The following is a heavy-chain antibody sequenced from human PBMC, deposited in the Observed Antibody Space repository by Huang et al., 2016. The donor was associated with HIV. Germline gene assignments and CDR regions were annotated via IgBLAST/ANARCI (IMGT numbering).Heavy chain of an antibody. D-gene: IGHD2-15*01. J-gene: IGHJ4*02. CDR1: GYTFSNYD. V-gene: IGHV1-8*01. CDR2: RNPNSGNT. Sequence: QVQLVQSGAEVKKPGASVKVSCKASGYTFSNYDINWVRQAPGQGLEWRGRRNPNSGNTGYARKFQGRVTMTRSTSISTADMELSRLGFEDTAVYYCATLPPVNYGRSGGRVRDYWGQGSLVTVSS. CDR3: ATLPPVNYGRSGGRVRDY.